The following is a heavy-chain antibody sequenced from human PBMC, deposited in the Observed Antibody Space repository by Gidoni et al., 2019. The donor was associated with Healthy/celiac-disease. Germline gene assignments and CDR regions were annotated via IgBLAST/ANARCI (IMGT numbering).Heavy chain of an antibody. CDR3: ARGPRGQLWSVKWGMDV. Sequence: QVQLVQSGAEGKKPGSSVKVSCKASGGTFSSYAISWVRQAPGQGLEWMGGIIPIFGTANYAQKFQGRVTITADESTSTAYMELSSLRSEDTAVYYCARGPRGQLWSVKWGMDVWGQGTTVTVSS. J-gene: IGHJ6*02. V-gene: IGHV1-69*01. D-gene: IGHD5-18*01. CDR2: IIPIFGTA. CDR1: GGTFSSYA.